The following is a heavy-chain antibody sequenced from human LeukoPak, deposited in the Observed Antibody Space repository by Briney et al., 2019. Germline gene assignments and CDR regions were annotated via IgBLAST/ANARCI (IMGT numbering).Heavy chain of an antibody. J-gene: IGHJ4*02. D-gene: IGHD2-2*01. CDR3: ASQRKGYEGFDY. CDR1: GDSISRGNW. Sequence: SETLSLTCAVSGDSISRGNWWSWVRQPPGKGLEWIGEIYHSGSTNYNPSLKSRVTISVDKSKNQFSLKVTSVTAADTAVYYCASQRKGYEGFDYWGQGTLVTVSS. CDR2: IYHSGST. V-gene: IGHV4-4*02.